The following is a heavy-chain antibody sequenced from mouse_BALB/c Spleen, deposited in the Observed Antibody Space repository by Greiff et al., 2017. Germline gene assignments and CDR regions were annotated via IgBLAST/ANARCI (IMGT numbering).Heavy chain of an antibody. CDR3: TRDSLDY. CDR2: ISSGGSYT. V-gene: IGHV5-6-4*01. CDR1: GFTFSSYT. Sequence: EVHLVESGGGLVKPGGSLKLSCAASGFTFSSYTMSWVRQTPEKRLEWVATISSGGSYTYYPDSVKGRFTISRDNAKNTLYLQMSSLKSEDTAMYYCTRDSLDYWGQGTTLTVSS. J-gene: IGHJ2*01.